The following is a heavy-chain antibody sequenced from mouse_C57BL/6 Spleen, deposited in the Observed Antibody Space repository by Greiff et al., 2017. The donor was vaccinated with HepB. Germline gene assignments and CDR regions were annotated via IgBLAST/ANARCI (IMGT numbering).Heavy chain of an antibody. J-gene: IGHJ2*01. Sequence: VQLQQSGPELVKPGDSVKISCKASGYSFTGYFMNWVMQSHGKSLEWIGRINPYNGDTFYNQKFKGKATLTVDKSSSTAHMELRSLTSEDSAGYYCARQNAYDYGDVDYWGQGTTLTVSS. D-gene: IGHD2-4*01. CDR2: INPYNGDT. V-gene: IGHV1-20*01. CDR1: GYSFTGYF. CDR3: ARQNAYDYGDVDY.